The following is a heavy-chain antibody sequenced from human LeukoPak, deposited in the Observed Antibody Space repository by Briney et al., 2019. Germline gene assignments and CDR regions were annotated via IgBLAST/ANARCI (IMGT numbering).Heavy chain of an antibody. CDR3: ARDFRFLDDY. V-gene: IGHV3-7*01. Sequence: GGSLRLSCAASGFTFSTYWMTWVRQAPGKGLEWVANIKQDGSEKYYVDSVKGRFTISRDNAKNSLYLQMNSLRAEDTAMYYSARDFRFLDDYWGQGTLVTVSS. J-gene: IGHJ4*02. D-gene: IGHD3-3*01. CDR1: GFTFSTYW. CDR2: IKQDGSEK.